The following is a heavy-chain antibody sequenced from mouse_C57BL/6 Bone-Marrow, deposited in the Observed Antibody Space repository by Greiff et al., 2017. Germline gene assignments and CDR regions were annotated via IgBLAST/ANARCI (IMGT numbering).Heavy chain of an antibody. J-gene: IGHJ3*01. CDR3: ARHEDGRYAWFAY. CDR1: GYTFTGYT. Sequence: QVQLKQSGAELVKPGASVKLSCTASGYTFTGYTIHWVKQRSGQGLEWIGWFYPASGSIKYNEKFKDKATLTADKSSITVYMELSRLTSEDSAVYFCARHEDGRYAWFAYWGQGTLVTVSA. CDR2: FYPASGSI. V-gene: IGHV1-62-2*01.